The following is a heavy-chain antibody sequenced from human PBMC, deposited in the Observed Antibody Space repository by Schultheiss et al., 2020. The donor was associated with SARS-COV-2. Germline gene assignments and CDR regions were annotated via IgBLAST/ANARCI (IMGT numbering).Heavy chain of an antibody. D-gene: IGHD5-24*01. V-gene: IGHV3-7*01. J-gene: IGHJ2*01. CDR2: IKQDGSEK. Sequence: GGSLRLSCAASGFTFSIYWMSWFRQAPGKGLEWVANIKQDGSEKYYVDSVKGRFTISRDNAKNSLYLQMNSLRAEDTAVYYCAREHNWYFDLWGRGTLVTVSS. CDR1: GFTFSIYW. CDR3: AREHNWYFDL.